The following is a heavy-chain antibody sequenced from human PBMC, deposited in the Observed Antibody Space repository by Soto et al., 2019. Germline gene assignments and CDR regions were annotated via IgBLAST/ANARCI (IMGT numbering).Heavy chain of an antibody. CDR3: ARDWDPRVVPAAMNY. J-gene: IGHJ4*02. Sequence: SVKVSCKASGGTFSSYAISWVRQAPGQGLEWMGGIIPIFGTANYAQKFQGRVTITADESTSTAYMELSSLRSEDTAVYYCARDWDPRVVPAAMNYWGQGTLVTVSS. CDR2: IIPIFGTA. V-gene: IGHV1-69*13. CDR1: GGTFSSYA. D-gene: IGHD2-2*01.